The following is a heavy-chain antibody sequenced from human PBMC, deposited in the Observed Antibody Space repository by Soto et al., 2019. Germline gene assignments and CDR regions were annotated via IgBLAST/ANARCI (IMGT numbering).Heavy chain of an antibody. CDR1: GGSISSGGYY. D-gene: IGHD2-15*01. V-gene: IGHV4-31*03. CDR3: AREYPYVVVSRTQPNYGIDV. CDR2: IYYSGST. J-gene: IGHJ6*02. Sequence: PSETLSLTCTVSGGSISSGGYYWSWIRQHPGKGLEWIGYIYYSGSTYYNPSLKSRVTISVDTSKNQFSLKLSSVTAADTAVYYWAREYPYVVVSRTQPNYGIDVWCQGTTVTVSS.